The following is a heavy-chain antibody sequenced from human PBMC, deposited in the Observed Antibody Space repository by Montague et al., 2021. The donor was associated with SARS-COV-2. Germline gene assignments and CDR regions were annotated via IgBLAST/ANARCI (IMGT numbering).Heavy chain of an antibody. CDR3: ARAVSFRSAVNWFDP. CDR1: GGSMSDHH. D-gene: IGHD6-19*01. J-gene: IGHJ5*02. Sequence: SETLSLTCTVSGGSMSDHHWAWIRQPPGKALEWLAYIYYSGGINSNASPKSRLTMSVDTSKHQFSLKLTSVTAADTAVYYCARAVSFRSAVNWFDPWGQGTLVTVSS. V-gene: IGHV4-59*11. CDR2: IYYSGGI.